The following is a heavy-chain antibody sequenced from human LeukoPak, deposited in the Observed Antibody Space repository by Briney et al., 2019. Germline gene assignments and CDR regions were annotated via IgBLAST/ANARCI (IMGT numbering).Heavy chain of an antibody. CDR2: IYPGVSDT. V-gene: IGHV5-51*01. Sequence: GESLKISCKGSGYSFTSYWIGWVRQMPEKGLEWMGIIYPGVSDTRYSPSFQGQVTISADKSISTAYLQWSSLKASDTAMYYCARPKGYSYGYVWTKPTRPYYFDYWGQGTLVTVSS. D-gene: IGHD5-18*01. CDR3: ARPKGYSYGYVWTKPTRPYYFDY. J-gene: IGHJ4*02. CDR1: GYSFTSYW.